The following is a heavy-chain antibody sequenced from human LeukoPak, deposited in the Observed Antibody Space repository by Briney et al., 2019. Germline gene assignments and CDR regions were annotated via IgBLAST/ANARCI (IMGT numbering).Heavy chain of an antibody. CDR2: ISGGGGST. V-gene: IGHV3-23*01. J-gene: IGHJ4*02. CDR3: AKDSAYSGGPFAGGFDH. CDR1: GFTFSSYA. D-gene: IGHD5-18*01. Sequence: GGSLRLSCAASGFTFSSYAMSWVRQAPGKGLEWVSIISGGGGSTSYADSVKGRFTISRDNSKNTLYLQMNSLRAEDTAVYYCAKDSAYSGGPFAGGFDHWGQGTPVTVSA.